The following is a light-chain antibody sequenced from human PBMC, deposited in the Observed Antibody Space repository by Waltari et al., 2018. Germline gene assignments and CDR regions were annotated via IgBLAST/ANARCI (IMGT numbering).Light chain of an antibody. CDR1: SSDVGNYNY. Sequence: QSALTQPASVSGSPGQSITISCTGTSSDVGNYNYVSWYQQHPGKAPKLMIYDVSKRPSGVSNRFSGSKSGNTASRTISGLQAEDEADYYCSSYTSSSTWVFGGGTKLAV. CDR3: SSYTSSSTWV. CDR2: DVS. J-gene: IGLJ3*02. V-gene: IGLV2-14*01.